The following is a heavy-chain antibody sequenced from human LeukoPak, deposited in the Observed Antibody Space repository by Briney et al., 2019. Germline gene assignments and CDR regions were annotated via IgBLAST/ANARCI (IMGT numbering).Heavy chain of an antibody. D-gene: IGHD4-23*01. V-gene: IGHV4-39*07. CDR3: ARVDYGGNSETS. Sequence: SETLSLTCTVSGGSISSSSYYWGWIRQPPGKGLEWIGYIYHSGSTYYNPSLKSRVTISVDTSKNQFSLKLSSVTAADTAVYYCARVDYGGNSETSWGQGTLVTVSS. J-gene: IGHJ5*02. CDR1: GGSISSSSYY. CDR2: IYHSGST.